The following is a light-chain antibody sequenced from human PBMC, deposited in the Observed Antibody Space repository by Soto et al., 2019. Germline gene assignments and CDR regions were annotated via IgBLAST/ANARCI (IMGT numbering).Light chain of an antibody. J-gene: IGKJ4*01. Sequence: EIVMTQSPATLSVSPGEGATLSCRASQSVTSNLACYQQRPGQAPRLLVYGASTRAAGIAARFSGSGSGTEFTLTISSLQSEDFAVYYCQQYHKWPLTFGGGSKVEI. CDR1: QSVTSN. V-gene: IGKV3-15*01. CDR2: GAS. CDR3: QQYHKWPLT.